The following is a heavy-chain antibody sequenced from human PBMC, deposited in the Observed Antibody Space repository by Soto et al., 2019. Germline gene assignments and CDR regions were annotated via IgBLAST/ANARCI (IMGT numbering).Heavy chain of an antibody. V-gene: IGHV4-59*08. CDR2: IYYSGST. D-gene: IGHD4-17*01. J-gene: IGHJ4*02. CDR3: ASGGEYGDYGLFFDY. Sequence: SETLSLTCTVSGGSISSYYWSWIRQPPGKGLEWIGYIYYSGSTNYNPSLKSRVTISVDTSKNQFSLKLSSVTAADTAVYYCASGGEYGDYGLFFDYWGQGTLVTVSS. CDR1: GGSISSYY.